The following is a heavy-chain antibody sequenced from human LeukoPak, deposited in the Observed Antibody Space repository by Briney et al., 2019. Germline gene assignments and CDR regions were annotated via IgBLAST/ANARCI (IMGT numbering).Heavy chain of an antibody. V-gene: IGHV3-21*05. CDR1: GFTFSSYA. Sequence: TGGSLRLSCAASGFTFSSYAMSWVRQAPGKGLEWVSYISSSSSYTNYADSVKGRFTISRDNAKNSLYLQMNSLRAEDTAVYYCARGGGNIHYYFDYWGQGTLVTVSS. CDR3: ARGGGNIHYYFDY. CDR2: ISSSSSYT. J-gene: IGHJ4*02. D-gene: IGHD4-23*01.